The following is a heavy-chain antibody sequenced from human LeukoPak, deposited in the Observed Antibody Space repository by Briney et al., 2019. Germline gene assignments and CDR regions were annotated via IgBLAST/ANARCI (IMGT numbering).Heavy chain of an antibody. CDR3: AKMRRGWGLFDS. J-gene: IGHJ4*02. CDR1: GFSFSTYA. Sequence: GGSLRLSCAASGFSFSTYAMSWVRQALGKGLEWVSHISGSGGATYYADSVRGRFTFSRDNSKNTVSLQMNSLSAEDTAIYYCAKMRRGWGLFDSWGQGILVTVSS. D-gene: IGHD6-19*01. V-gene: IGHV3-23*01. CDR2: ISGSGGAT.